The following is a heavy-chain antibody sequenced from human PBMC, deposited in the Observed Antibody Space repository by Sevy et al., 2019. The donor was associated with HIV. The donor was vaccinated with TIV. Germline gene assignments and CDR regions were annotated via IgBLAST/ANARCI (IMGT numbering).Heavy chain of an antibody. CDR2: IIPIFGRT. CDR1: GGTFSNSA. V-gene: IGHV1-69*13. Sequence: ASVKVSCKASGGTFSNSAINWVRQAPGQGLEWMGGIIPIFGRTHYAQKFQGRVSITAVESTITAFMELSSLRSEDTVMYYCARDPLPSSVSGGAFDIWGQGTVVTVSS. J-gene: IGHJ3*02. D-gene: IGHD3-22*01. CDR3: ARDPLPSSVSGGAFDI.